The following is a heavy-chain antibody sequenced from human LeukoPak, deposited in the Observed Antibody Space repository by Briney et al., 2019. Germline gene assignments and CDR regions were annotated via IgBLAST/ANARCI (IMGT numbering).Heavy chain of an antibody. D-gene: IGHD3-16*01. V-gene: IGHV3-48*01. CDR1: GFTFSSYT. CDR2: IGTSSTTI. CDR3: ARDIYGYFDL. Sequence: GGSLRLSCAASGFTFSSYTMNWVRQPPGKGLEWVSNIGTSSTTIYYADSVKGRFTISRDNAKNTLYLQMNSLRAEDTAVYYCARDIYGYFDLWGRGTLVTVSS. J-gene: IGHJ2*01.